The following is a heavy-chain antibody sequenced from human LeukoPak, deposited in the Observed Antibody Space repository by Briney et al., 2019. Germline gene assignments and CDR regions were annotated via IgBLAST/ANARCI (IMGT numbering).Heavy chain of an antibody. Sequence: GGSLRLSCAASGFTFGDHIMNWVRQLPGKRLEWVAYVSGSGSTVYYADSVKGRFTVSRDNGKSSLYLQMNSLRVEDTALYYCVKQFASWGQGTLVTVSS. J-gene: IGHJ4*02. CDR2: VSGSGSTV. V-gene: IGHV3-48*01. CDR3: VKQFAS. CDR1: GFTFGDHI.